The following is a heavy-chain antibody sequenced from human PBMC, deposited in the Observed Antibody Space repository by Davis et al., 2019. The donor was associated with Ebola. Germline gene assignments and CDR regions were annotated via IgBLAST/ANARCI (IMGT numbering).Heavy chain of an antibody. V-gene: IGHV3-30*04. Sequence: GGSLRLSCAASGFTFSSYAMHWFRQAPGKGLEWVAVISYDGSNKYYADSVKGRFTISRDNSKNTLYLQMSSLRAEDTAVYYCARDLPGGDWYFDLWGRGTLVTVSS. CDR2: ISYDGSNK. CDR3: ARDLPGGDWYFDL. J-gene: IGHJ2*01. D-gene: IGHD1-14*01. CDR1: GFTFSSYA.